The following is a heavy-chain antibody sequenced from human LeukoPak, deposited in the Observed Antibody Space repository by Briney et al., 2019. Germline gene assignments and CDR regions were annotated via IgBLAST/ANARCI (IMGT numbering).Heavy chain of an antibody. CDR2: INSDGSST. V-gene: IGHV3-74*01. CDR3: ARDRVAAYYDY. Sequence: TGGSLRLSCAASGFTFSSYSMHWVRQAPGKGLAWVSRINSDGSSTSYADSVKGRFTISRDNAKNTLYLEMNSLRAEDTAVYYCARDRVAAYYDYWGQGTLVTVSS. J-gene: IGHJ4*02. D-gene: IGHD2-15*01. CDR1: GFTFSSYS.